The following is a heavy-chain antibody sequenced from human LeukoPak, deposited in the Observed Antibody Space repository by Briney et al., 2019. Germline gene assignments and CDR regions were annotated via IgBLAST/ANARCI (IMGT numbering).Heavy chain of an antibody. CDR2: INPSGGRT. CDR1: GYTFTSYY. CDR3: ARDGSPARFDY. Sequence: GASVKVSCKASGYTFTSYYMHWVRQAPGQGLEWMGIINPSGGRTTYAQKFQGRVTMTRDTSTSTVYMELNNLKSEDTAVYYCARDGSPARFDYWGHGTLVTVSS. J-gene: IGHJ4*01. D-gene: IGHD6-13*01. V-gene: IGHV1-46*01.